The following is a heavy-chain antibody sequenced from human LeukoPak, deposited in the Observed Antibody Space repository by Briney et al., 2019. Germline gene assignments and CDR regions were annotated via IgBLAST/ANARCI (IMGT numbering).Heavy chain of an antibody. J-gene: IGHJ5*02. D-gene: IGHD3-3*01. Sequence: ASVKVSCKASGYTFTSYGISWVRQTPGQGLEWMGRISAYNGNTNYAQKLQGRVTMTTDTSTSTAYMELRSLRSDDTAVYYCARVLSGGWFDPWGQGTLVTVSS. CDR2: ISAYNGNT. CDR1: GYTFTSYG. V-gene: IGHV1-18*01. CDR3: ARVLSGGWFDP.